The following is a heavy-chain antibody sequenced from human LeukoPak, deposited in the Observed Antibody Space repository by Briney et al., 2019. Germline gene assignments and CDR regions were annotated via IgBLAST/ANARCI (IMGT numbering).Heavy chain of an antibody. V-gene: IGHV3-48*01. J-gene: IGHJ6*03. D-gene: IGHD6-13*01. CDR3: ARIPSRSSSWYGAYMDV. CDR2: ISSGSTTI. CDR1: GFTFNTYN. Sequence: GGSLRLSCAASGFTFNTYNMNWVRQAPGKGLEWVPYISSGSTTIYYADSVKGRFTISRDNAKNSLYLQMNSLRADDTAVYYCARIPSRSSSWYGAYMDVWGKGTTVTVSS.